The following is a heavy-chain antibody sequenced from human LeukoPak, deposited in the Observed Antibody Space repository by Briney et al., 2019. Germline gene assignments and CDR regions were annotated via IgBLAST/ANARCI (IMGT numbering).Heavy chain of an antibody. J-gene: IGHJ6*03. CDR1: GFTFSSYW. Sequence: GGSLRLSCAASGFTFSSYWMSWVRQAPGKGLEWVANIKQDGSEKYYVDSVKGRFTISRDNAKNSLYLQMNSLRAEDTAVYYCARDSSGWYGYYYYYYMDVWGKGTTVTISS. CDR3: ARDSSGWYGYYYYYYMDV. V-gene: IGHV3-7*01. CDR2: IKQDGSEK. D-gene: IGHD6-19*01.